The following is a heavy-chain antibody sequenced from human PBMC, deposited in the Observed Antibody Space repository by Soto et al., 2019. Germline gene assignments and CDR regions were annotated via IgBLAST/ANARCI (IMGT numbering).Heavy chain of an antibody. J-gene: IGHJ3*02. CDR2: IYYSGST. D-gene: IGHD3-10*01. CDR1: GASISSGGNY. V-gene: IGHV4-31*03. Sequence: QVQLQESGPGLVKPSQTLSLTCTVSGASISSGGNYWSWIRQHPGEGLEWIGYIYYSGSTYYNPCRERRVAISAYTSKNQLPLKLSAVTAADTAVYYCASTLPRSWRFPDAFDIWGQGTMVTVSS. CDR3: ASTLPRSWRFPDAFDI.